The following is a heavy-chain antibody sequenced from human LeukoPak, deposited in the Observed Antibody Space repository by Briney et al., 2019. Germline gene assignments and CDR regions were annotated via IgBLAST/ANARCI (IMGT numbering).Heavy chain of an antibody. CDR3: ASMVRGVTLDP. Sequence: PSETLSLTCAVSGGSISSGGYSWSWIRQPPGKGLEWIGYIYHSGSTYYNPSLKSRVTISVYRSKNQFSLKLSSVTAADTAVYYCASMVRGVTLDPWGQGTLVTVSS. V-gene: IGHV4-30-2*01. CDR1: GGSISSGGYS. CDR2: IYHSGST. D-gene: IGHD3-10*01. J-gene: IGHJ5*02.